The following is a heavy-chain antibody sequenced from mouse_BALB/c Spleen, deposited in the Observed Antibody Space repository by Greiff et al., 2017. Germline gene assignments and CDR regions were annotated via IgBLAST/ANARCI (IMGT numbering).Heavy chain of an antibody. CDR2: IYPGDGDT. CDR1: GYAFSSSW. Sequence: QVQLQQSGPELVKPGASVKISCKASGYAFSSSWMNWVKQRPGQGLEWIGRIYPGDGDTNYNGKFKGKATLTADKSSSTAYMQLSSLTSVDSAVYFCARTGSIGNSLDYWAKAPLSQSPQ. J-gene: IGHJ2*01. CDR3: ARTGSIGNSLDY. D-gene: IGHD2-14*01. V-gene: IGHV1-82*01.